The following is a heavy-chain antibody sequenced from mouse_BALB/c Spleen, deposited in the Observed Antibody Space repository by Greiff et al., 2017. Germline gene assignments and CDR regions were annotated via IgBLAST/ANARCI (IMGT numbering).Heavy chain of an antibody. D-gene: IGHD2-10*02. Sequence: QVQLKQPGAELVMPGASVKMSCKASGYTFTDYWMHWVKQRPGQGLEWIGAIDTSDSYTSYNQKFKGKATLTVDESSSTAYMQLSSLTSEDSAVYYCARREYGNPMDYWGQGTSVTVSS. CDR1: GYTFTDYW. CDR3: ARREYGNPMDY. J-gene: IGHJ4*01. V-gene: IGHV1-69*01. CDR2: IDTSDSYT.